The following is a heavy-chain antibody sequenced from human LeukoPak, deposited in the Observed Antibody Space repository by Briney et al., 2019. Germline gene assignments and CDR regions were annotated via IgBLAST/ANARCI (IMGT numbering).Heavy chain of an antibody. CDR3: ARAAYYYGSGSYYYYYYYMDV. D-gene: IGHD3-10*01. CDR2: INPSGGST. Sequence: ASVKVSCKASVYTFTSYYMHWVLQAPGQGLEWMGIINPSGGSTSYAQKFQGRVTMTRDTSTSTVYMELSSLRSEDTAVYYCARAAYYYGSGSYYYYYYYMDVWGKGTTVTVSS. V-gene: IGHV1-46*01. J-gene: IGHJ6*03. CDR1: VYTFTSYY.